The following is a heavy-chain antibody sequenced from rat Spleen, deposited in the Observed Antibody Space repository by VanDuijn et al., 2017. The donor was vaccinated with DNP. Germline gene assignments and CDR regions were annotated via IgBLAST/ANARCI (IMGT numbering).Heavy chain of an antibody. CDR3: ARGLTTVVTPFGY. CDR2: MWSDGKT. D-gene: IGHD1-1*01. Sequence: MQLQESGPGLVQPSQTLSLTCTVSGFLLTSYHVHWIRQPPGKGLEWMGVMWSDGKTSYNSSLKSRLSLSRDTSKSQVFLKMDSLQSEDTATYYCARGLTTVVTPFGYWGQGTLVTVSS. V-gene: IGHV2-32*01. CDR1: GFLLTSYH. J-gene: IGHJ3*01.